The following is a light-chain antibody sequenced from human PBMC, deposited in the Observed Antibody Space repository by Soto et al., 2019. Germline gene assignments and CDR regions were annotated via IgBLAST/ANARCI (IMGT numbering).Light chain of an antibody. J-gene: IGLJ1*01. Sequence: QSALTQPPSASGSPGQSVTISCTGTNSDVGRYHYVSWYQRHPGKAPKLMIFEVTKRPSGVPARFSGSKSGNTASLTVSGLQAEDEGDYFCAVWDETLIEVFGTGTKVTVL. CDR3: AVWDETLIEV. CDR2: EVT. V-gene: IGLV2-8*01. CDR1: NSDVGRYHY.